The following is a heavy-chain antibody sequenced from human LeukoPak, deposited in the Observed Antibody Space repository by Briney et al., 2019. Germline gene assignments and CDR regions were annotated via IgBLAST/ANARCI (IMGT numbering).Heavy chain of an antibody. J-gene: IGHJ4*02. CDR1: GFIFSNYA. D-gene: IGHD2-15*01. CDR3: AKYCCGGNCYSGLY. Sequence: GGSLRLSCAASGFIFSNYAMTWVRQAPGKGLQWVSTITSGGNTYYADSVKGRFTISRDNSKNTLYLQMNSLRAEDTAVYYCAKYCCGGNCYSGLYWGQGTLVTVSS. CDR2: ITSGGNT. V-gene: IGHV3-23*01.